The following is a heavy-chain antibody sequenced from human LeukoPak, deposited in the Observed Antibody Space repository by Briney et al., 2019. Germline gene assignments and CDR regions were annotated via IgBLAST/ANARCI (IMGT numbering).Heavy chain of an antibody. D-gene: IGHD3-16*02. Sequence: AGRSLRLSCAASGFTFSSYAMHWVRQAPGKGLEWVAVISYDGSNKYYADSVKGRFTISRDNSKNTLYLQMNSLRAEDTAVYYCARDSLVVPDHVAWLYYGMDVWGQGTTVTVSS. J-gene: IGHJ6*02. CDR3: ARDSLVVPDHVAWLYYGMDV. CDR1: GFTFSSYA. V-gene: IGHV3-30-3*01. CDR2: ISYDGSNK.